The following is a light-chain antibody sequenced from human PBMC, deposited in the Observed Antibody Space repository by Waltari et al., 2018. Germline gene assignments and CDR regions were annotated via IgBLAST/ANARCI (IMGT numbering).Light chain of an antibody. Sequence: ETVLTQSPATLSLSPGERATLSCRASQSVSSFLAWYQQKPGQAPRLLIYDASNRAAGIPARFSGSGSGTDFTLTISRLEPEDFAVYYCQQRSNWPVTFGQGTRLEIK. CDR1: QSVSSF. J-gene: IGKJ5*01. V-gene: IGKV3-11*01. CDR3: QQRSNWPVT. CDR2: DAS.